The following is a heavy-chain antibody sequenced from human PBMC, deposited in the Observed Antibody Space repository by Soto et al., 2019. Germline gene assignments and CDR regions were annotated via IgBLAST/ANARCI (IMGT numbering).Heavy chain of an antibody. Sequence: VQLVQSGAEVKKPGASVKVSCKASGYSFATYGFSWVRQAPRQGLECVGWTSAHNGYTHYSQKFQGRVTLTTDTSTNTGEMELRSLTADDTAVYFCPTEPIYYNKGSGYYPLGHWGQGTLVTVSS. CDR2: TSAHNGYT. V-gene: IGHV1-18*04. CDR1: GYSFATYG. CDR3: PTEPIYYNKGSGYYPLGH. D-gene: IGHD3-22*01. J-gene: IGHJ4*02.